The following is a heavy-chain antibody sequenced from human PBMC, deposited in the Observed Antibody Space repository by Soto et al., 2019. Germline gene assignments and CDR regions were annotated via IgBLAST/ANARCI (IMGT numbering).Heavy chain of an antibody. CDR1: GFTFSSYA. Sequence: AGGSLRLSCAASGFTFSSYAMSWVRQAPGKGLEWVSAISGSGGSTYYADSVKGRFTISRDNSKNTLYLQMNSLRAEDTAVYYCAKGSDYLYYYSGMVVRGQGTKISVS. V-gene: IGHV3-23*01. CDR2: ISGSGGST. CDR3: AKGSDYLYYYSGMVV. D-gene: IGHD4-17*01. J-gene: IGHJ6*02.